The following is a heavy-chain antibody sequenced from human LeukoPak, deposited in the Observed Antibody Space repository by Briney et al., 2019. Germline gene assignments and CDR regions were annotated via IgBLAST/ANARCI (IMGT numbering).Heavy chain of an antibody. Sequence: ASVKVSCKASGYTFTSCGISWVRQAPGQGLEWMGWISAYNGNTNYAQKLQGRVTMTTDISTSTAYMELRSLRSDDTAVYYCLFRGVIWDFDYWGQGTLVTVSS. J-gene: IGHJ4*02. V-gene: IGHV1-18*01. CDR3: LFRGVIWDFDY. CDR1: GYTFTSCG. D-gene: IGHD3-10*01. CDR2: ISAYNGNT.